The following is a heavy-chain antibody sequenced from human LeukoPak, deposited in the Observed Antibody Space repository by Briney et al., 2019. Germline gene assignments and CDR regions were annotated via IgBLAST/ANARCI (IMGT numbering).Heavy chain of an antibody. V-gene: IGHV4-39*07. D-gene: IGHD3-16*02. CDR3: ARIKGDLNTFGGVIAHYFDY. CDR2: IYYSGST. Sequence: KPSETLSLTCTVSGGSISSSSYYWGWIRQPPGKGLEWIGSIYYSGSTYYNPSLKSRVTISVDTSKNQFSLKLSSVTAADTAVYYCARIKGDLNTFGGVIAHYFDYWGQGTLVTVSS. CDR1: GGSISSSSYY. J-gene: IGHJ4*02.